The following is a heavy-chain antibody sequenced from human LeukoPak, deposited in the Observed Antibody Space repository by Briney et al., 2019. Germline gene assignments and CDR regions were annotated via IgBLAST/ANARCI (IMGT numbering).Heavy chain of an antibody. CDR1: GFTFNSYA. CDR3: AVSGHVFDY. Sequence: GGSLRLSCAASGFTFNSYAMYWVRQAPGKGLEWVSGIFGSGGSAHYADSVKDRCTISCDNATNPLHHQQNNLITEDTTADYYAVSGHVFDYWGQGTLVTVSS. J-gene: IGHJ4*02. CDR2: IFGSGGSA. V-gene: IGHV3-23*01.